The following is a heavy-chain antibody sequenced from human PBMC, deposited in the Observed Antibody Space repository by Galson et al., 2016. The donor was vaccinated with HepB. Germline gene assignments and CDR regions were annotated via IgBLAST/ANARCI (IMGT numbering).Heavy chain of an antibody. CDR3: ARTDDYSTTRGFFDY. J-gene: IGHJ4*02. CDR1: GFTFSSYS. CDR2: ISSRSSYI. V-gene: IGHV3-21*01. D-gene: IGHD4-11*01. Sequence: SLRLSCAASGFTFSSYSMNWVRQAPGKGLEWVSSISSRSSYIYYADSVKGRFTISRDNAKNSLYLQMNSLRVEDTGVYYCARTDDYSTTRGFFDYWGQGTLVTVSS.